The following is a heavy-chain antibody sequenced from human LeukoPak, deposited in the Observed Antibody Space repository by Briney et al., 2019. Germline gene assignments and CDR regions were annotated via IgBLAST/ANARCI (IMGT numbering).Heavy chain of an antibody. J-gene: IGHJ4*02. D-gene: IGHD3-10*01. Sequence: ASVKVSCKASGYTFTGYYMHWVRQAPGQGLEWMGRINPNSGGTNYAQKFQGRVTMTRDTSTSTAYMELRSLRSDDTAVYYCARDDTMVRGVIPTFDYWGQGTLVTVSS. CDR2: INPNSGGT. V-gene: IGHV1-2*06. CDR3: ARDDTMVRGVIPTFDY. CDR1: GYTFTGYY.